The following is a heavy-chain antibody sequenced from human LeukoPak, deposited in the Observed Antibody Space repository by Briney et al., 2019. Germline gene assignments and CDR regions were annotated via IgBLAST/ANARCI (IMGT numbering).Heavy chain of an antibody. V-gene: IGHV3-21*01. J-gene: IGHJ4*02. CDR2: ISSSSSYI. CDR1: GFTFDNYA. Sequence: GGSLRLSCAASGFTFDNYAMTWVRQAPGKGLEWVSSISSSSSYIYYADSVKGRFTISRDNAKNSLYLQMNSLRAEDTAVYYCARDQDYYDSSGYSLFDYWGQGTLVTVSS. CDR3: ARDQDYYDSSGYSLFDY. D-gene: IGHD3-22*01.